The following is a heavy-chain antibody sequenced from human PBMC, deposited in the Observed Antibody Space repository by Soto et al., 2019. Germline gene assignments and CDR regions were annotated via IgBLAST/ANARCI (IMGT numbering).Heavy chain of an antibody. J-gene: IGHJ3*02. CDR1: GFIFSGYA. CDR3: ARYSGWCDAFDI. Sequence: PGGSLRLSCAASGFIFSGYAMSWVRQAPGKGPEWVSYISDSGSFIYYADSVQGRFTISRDNAKNSLYLQMNSLRDEDTAVYYCARYSGWCDAFDIWGQGTMVTVSS. D-gene: IGHD6-19*01. V-gene: IGHV3-48*02. CDR2: ISDSGSFI.